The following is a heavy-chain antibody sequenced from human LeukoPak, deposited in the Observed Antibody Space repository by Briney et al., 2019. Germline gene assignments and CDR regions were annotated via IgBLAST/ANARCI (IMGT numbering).Heavy chain of an antibody. CDR3: AGHQWRAVAGTRGDY. V-gene: IGHV4-39*01. CDR2: IYYSGST. J-gene: IGHJ4*02. Sequence: SETLSLTCTVSGGSISSSSYYWGWIRQPPGKGLEWIGSIYYSGSTYYNPSLKSRVTISVDTSKNQFSLKLSSVTAADTAVYYCAGHQWRAVAGTRGDYWGQGTLVTVSS. D-gene: IGHD6-19*01. CDR1: GGSISSSSYY.